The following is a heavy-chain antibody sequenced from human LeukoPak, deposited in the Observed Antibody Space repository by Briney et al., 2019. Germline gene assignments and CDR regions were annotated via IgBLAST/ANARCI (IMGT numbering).Heavy chain of an antibody. CDR2: IYYSGST. CDR3: ARWSGTTHDY. V-gene: IGHV4-59*01. Sequence: SETLSLTCTVSGDSISSYYWSWLRQPPEKGLEWIGYIYYSGSTNYNPSLKSRVTISVDTSKNQFSLKLTSVTAADTAVYYCARWSGTTHDYWGQGTLVTVSS. J-gene: IGHJ4*02. D-gene: IGHD1-7*01. CDR1: GDSISSYY.